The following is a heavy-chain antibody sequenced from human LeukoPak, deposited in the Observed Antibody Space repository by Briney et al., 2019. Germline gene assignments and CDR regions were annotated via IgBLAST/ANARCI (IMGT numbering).Heavy chain of an antibody. CDR1: GGSISSGNW. D-gene: IGHD3-10*01. Sequence: SGTLSLTCAVSGGSISSGNWWSWVRQPPGKGLEWIGEIYHSGSTNYNPSLKSRVTISVDKSKNQFSLKLSSVTAADTAVYYCAREARTSMGFGEGWFDPWGQGTLVTVSS. J-gene: IGHJ5*02. CDR2: IYHSGST. CDR3: AREARTSMGFGEGWFDP. V-gene: IGHV4-4*02.